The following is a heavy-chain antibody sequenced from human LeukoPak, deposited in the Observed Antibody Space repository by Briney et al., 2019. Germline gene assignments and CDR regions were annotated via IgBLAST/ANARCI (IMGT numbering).Heavy chain of an antibody. CDR3: AKGLTIFGVVRDAFDI. D-gene: IGHD3-3*01. J-gene: IGHJ3*02. CDR2: ISGSGGRT. V-gene: IGHV3-23*01. CDR1: GFTFSSYA. Sequence: QPGGSLRLSCAASGFTFSSYAMRWVRQAPRKRLEWVSAISGSGGRTYYADSVKGRFTISTDNSKNTLDLQMTSLRAEDTAVYYCAKGLTIFGVVRDAFDIWGQGTMVTVSS.